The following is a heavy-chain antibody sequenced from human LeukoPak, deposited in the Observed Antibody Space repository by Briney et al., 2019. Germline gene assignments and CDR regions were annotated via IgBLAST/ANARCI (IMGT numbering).Heavy chain of an antibody. CDR3: ASSAYDILTGYYTFFDY. CDR1: GGSISSYY. CDR2: IYYSGST. D-gene: IGHD3-9*01. J-gene: IGHJ4*02. V-gene: IGHV4-59*01. Sequence: SETLSLTXTVSGGSISSYYWSWIRQPPGKGLEWIWYIYYSGSTNYNPSLKSRVTISVDTSKNQFSLKLSSVSAADTAVYYCASSAYDILTGYYTFFDYWGQGTLVTVSS.